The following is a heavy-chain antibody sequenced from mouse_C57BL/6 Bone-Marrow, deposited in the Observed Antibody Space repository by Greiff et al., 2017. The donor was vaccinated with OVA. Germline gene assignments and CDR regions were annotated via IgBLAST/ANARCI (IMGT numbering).Heavy chain of an antibody. J-gene: IGHJ3*01. D-gene: IGHD1-1*01. Sequence: EVKLVESGGGLVKPGGSLKLSCAASGFTFSDYGMHWVRQAPEKGLEWVAYISSGSSTIYYADTVKGRFTISRDNAKNTLFLQMTSLRSADTAMYYCSRPFYYYGGSSLEGIPYWGQGTLVTVSA. V-gene: IGHV5-17*01. CDR2: ISSGSSTI. CDR3: SRPFYYYGGSSLEGIPY. CDR1: GFTFSDYG.